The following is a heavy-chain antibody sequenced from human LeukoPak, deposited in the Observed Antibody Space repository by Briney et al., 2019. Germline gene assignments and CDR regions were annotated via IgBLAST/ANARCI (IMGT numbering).Heavy chain of an antibody. CDR2: IYYSGST. Sequence: SETQSLTCTVSGGSISSSSYYWGWIRQPPGKGLEWIGSIYYSGSTYYNPSLKSRVTISVDTSKNQFSLKLSSVTAADTAVYYCARLSAPRYYYDSSGYYNIDYWGQGTLVTVSS. V-gene: IGHV4-39*01. CDR3: ARLSAPRYYYDSSGYYNIDY. J-gene: IGHJ4*02. D-gene: IGHD3-22*01. CDR1: GGSISSSSYY.